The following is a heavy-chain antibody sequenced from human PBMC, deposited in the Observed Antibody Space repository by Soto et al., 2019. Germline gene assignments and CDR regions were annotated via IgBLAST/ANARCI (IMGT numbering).Heavy chain of an antibody. CDR3: TRVGPGGLFQD. CDR1: GGSISSYY. D-gene: IGHD3-10*01. CDR2: VYYTGST. J-gene: IGHJ1*01. Sequence: QVQLQESGPGLVKPSETLSLTCTVSGGSISSYYWTWIRQPPGKALEWIGYVYYTGSTNYNPSLKSRVTMSVDTSKNQFSLKVNSVTAADTAVYYCTRVGPGGLFQDWGQGTLVTVSA. V-gene: IGHV4-59*01.